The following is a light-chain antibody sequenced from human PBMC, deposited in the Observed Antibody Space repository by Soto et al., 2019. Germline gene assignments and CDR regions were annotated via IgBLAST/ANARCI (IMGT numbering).Light chain of an antibody. J-gene: IGKJ1*01. V-gene: IGKV3-20*01. Sequence: PGESADLGGRASQSVRSYLAWYQQNPGQAPRLLIYGASSRATGIPNRFSGSGSGTAFTLCSLRMAAEPLFLYFRLPDRKLAQSFGQGTRWIS. CDR1: QSVRSY. CDR3: LPDRKLAQS. CDR2: GAS.